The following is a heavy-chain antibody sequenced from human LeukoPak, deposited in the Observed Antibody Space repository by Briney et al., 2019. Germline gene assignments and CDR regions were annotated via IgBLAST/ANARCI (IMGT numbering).Heavy chain of an antibody. J-gene: IGHJ5*02. CDR2: IYYSGST. CDR1: GGSISSGDYY. V-gene: IGHV4-61*08. Sequence: SETLSLTCTVSGGSISSGDYYWSWIRQPPGKGLEWIGYIYYSGSTNYNPSLKSRVTISVDTSKNQFSLKLSSVTAADTAVYYCARHGAGVTMVRGVNWFDPWGQGTLVTVSS. CDR3: ARHGAGVTMVRGVNWFDP. D-gene: IGHD3-10*01.